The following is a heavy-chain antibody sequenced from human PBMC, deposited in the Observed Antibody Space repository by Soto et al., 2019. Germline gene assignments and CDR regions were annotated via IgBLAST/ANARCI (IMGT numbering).Heavy chain of an antibody. D-gene: IGHD3-10*01. CDR3: ARGEWMIRGADYYYYMDV. V-gene: IGHV4-34*02. J-gene: IGHJ6*03. CDR1: GGSFNDYY. Sequence: QVQLQQWGAGLLRPSETLSLTCAVYGGSFNDYYWTWIRQTPRKGLEWIGEINHKTNTRYNPSLDSRVTFSVDTSKNQFSLRLTSVTAADTALYYCARGEWMIRGADYYYYMDVWGKGTTVTVSS. CDR2: INHKTNT.